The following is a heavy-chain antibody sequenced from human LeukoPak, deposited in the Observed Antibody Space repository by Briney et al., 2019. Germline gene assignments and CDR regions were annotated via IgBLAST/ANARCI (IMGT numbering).Heavy chain of an antibody. Sequence: SETLSLTCTVSGGPISSYYWSWIRQPPGKGLEWIGYIYYSGSTNYNPSLKSRVTISVGTSKNQFSLKLSSVTAADTAVYYCARSSSWYYFDYWGQGTLVTVSS. J-gene: IGHJ4*02. D-gene: IGHD6-13*01. CDR3: ARSSSWYYFDY. CDR2: IYYSGST. CDR1: GGPISSYY. V-gene: IGHV4-59*01.